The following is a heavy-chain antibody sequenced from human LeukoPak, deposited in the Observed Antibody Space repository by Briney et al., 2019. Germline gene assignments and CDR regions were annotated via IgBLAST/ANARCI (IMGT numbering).Heavy chain of an antibody. J-gene: IGHJ3*02. Sequence: SETLSLTCTVSGGSISSYYWSWIRQPPGKGLEWIGEINHSGSTNYNPSLKSRVTISVDTSKNQFSLKLSSVTAADTAVYYCARGWDWDLNPHAFDIWGQGTMVTVSS. V-gene: IGHV4-34*01. CDR2: INHSGST. D-gene: IGHD1-26*01. CDR1: GGSISSYY. CDR3: ARGWDWDLNPHAFDI.